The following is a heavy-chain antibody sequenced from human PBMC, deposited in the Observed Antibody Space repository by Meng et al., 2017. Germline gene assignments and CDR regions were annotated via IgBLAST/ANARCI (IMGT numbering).Heavy chain of an antibody. J-gene: IGHJ4*02. CDR1: GGSFSDYY. CDR2: INHSGST. CDR3: ARGPTTMAHDFDY. Sequence: WCAGLRQPSGTRSLPCVVSGGSFSDYYWRGIRQPPGKGLEWIGEINHSGSTNYNPSLESRATISVDTSQNNLSLKLSSVTAADSAVYYCARGPTTMAHDFDYWGQGTLVTVSS. V-gene: IGHV4-34*01. D-gene: IGHD4-11*01.